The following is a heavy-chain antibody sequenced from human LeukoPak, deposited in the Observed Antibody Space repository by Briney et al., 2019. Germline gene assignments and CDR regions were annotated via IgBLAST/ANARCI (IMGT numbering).Heavy chain of an antibody. J-gene: IGHJ3*02. V-gene: IGHV3-23*01. Sequence: GGSMRLSCAASGFTFSSYAMSWVRQAPGKGLEWVSDISGSGGSTYYADSVKGRFTISRDNSKNTLYLQMNSLRAEDTAVYYCAKSDCGGDCPLDIWGQGTMVTVSS. CDR2: ISGSGGST. D-gene: IGHD2-21*02. CDR3: AKSDCGGDCPLDI. CDR1: GFTFSSYA.